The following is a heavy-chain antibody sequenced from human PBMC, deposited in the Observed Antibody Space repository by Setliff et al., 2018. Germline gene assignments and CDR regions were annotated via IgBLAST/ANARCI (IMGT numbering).Heavy chain of an antibody. D-gene: IGHD1-1*01. CDR1: GGSISSISYY. J-gene: IGHJ4*02. CDR2: VYDSGTT. CDR3: ARTGTYRYFDY. V-gene: IGHV4-39*01. Sequence: SETLSLTCTVPGGSISSISYYWGWIRQPPGKGLEWIGTVYDSGTTYYNPSLKSRVTIFVDTSKNQFSLQLTSVTAADTAVYYCARTGTYRYFDYWGQGALVTVSS.